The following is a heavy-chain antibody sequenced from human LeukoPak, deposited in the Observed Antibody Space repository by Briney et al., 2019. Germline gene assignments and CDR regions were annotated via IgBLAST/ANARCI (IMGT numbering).Heavy chain of an antibody. CDR3: ARDRGLLWFGEGSYFDY. CDR1: GGSISSYY. V-gene: IGHV4-59*01. CDR2: IYYSGST. D-gene: IGHD3-10*01. J-gene: IGHJ4*02. Sequence: PSETLSLTCTVSGGSISSYYWSWIRQPPGKGLEWIGYIYYSGSTNYNPSLKSRVTISVDTSKNQFSLKLSSVTAADTAVYYCARDRGLLWFGEGSYFDYWGQGTLVTVSS.